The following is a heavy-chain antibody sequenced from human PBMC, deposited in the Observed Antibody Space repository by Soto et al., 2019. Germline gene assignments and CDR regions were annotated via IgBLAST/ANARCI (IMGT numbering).Heavy chain of an antibody. CDR2: IIPILGIA. J-gene: IGHJ4*02. V-gene: IGHV1-69*02. Sequence: QVQLVQSGAEVKEPGSSVKVSCKASGGTFSSYTISWVRQAPGQGLEWMGRIIPILGIANYAQKFQGRVTITADKSTSTAYMELSSLRSEDTAVYYCAGGYCSGGSCYSEFDYWGQGTLVTVSS. CDR1: GGTFSSYT. D-gene: IGHD2-15*01. CDR3: AGGYCSGGSCYSEFDY.